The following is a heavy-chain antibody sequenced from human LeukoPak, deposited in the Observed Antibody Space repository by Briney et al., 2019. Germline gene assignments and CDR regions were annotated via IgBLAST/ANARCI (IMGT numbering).Heavy chain of an antibody. J-gene: IGHJ4*02. D-gene: IGHD4-17*01. Sequence: KSSETLSLTCTVSGGSISSSSYYWGWIRQPPGKGLEWIGSIYYSGSTYYNPSLKSRVTISVDTSKNQFSLKLSSVTAADTAVYYCARVYPGDLHFDYWGQGTLVTVSS. CDR3: ARVYPGDLHFDY. CDR1: GGSISSSSYY. CDR2: IYYSGST. V-gene: IGHV4-39*07.